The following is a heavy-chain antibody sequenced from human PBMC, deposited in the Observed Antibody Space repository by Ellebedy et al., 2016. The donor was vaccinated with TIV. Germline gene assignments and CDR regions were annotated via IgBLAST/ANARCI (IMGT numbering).Heavy chain of an antibody. CDR2: ISGSSGDT. CDR3: VRTARIADY. V-gene: IGHV3-11*06. Sequence: GESLKISCVVSGFSFSDHYMNWIRQTPGKGLEWLSYISGSSGDTNYADSVRGRFTISRDNAKNSLYLQMYSLRAEDTAVYYCVRTARIADYWGQGTLVTVSP. J-gene: IGHJ4*02. D-gene: IGHD2-21*02. CDR1: GFSFSDHY.